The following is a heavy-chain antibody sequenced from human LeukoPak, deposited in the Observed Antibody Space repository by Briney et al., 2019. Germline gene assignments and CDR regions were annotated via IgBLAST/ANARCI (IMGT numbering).Heavy chain of an antibody. Sequence: SETLSLTCTVSGGSISSYYWSWIRQPPGKGLEWIGYIYYSGSTNYNPSLKSRVTISVDTSKSQFSLKLTSVTAADTAVYYCARSYGSGRYGPQFDYWGQGTLVTVSS. V-gene: IGHV4-59*01. CDR1: GGSISSYY. J-gene: IGHJ4*02. CDR2: IYYSGST. CDR3: ARSYGSGRYGPQFDY. D-gene: IGHD3-10*01.